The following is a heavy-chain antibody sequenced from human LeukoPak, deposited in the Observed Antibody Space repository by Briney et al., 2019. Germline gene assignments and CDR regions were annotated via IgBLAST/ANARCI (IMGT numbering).Heavy chain of an antibody. CDR2: ISAYNGNI. CDR3: ARGLGYCSSTSCRIDY. CDR1: GYTFTRYG. V-gene: IGHV1-18*01. Sequence: ASVKVSCKASGYTFTRYGISWVRQAPGQGLEWMGWISAYNGNINYAQKLQGRVTMTTDTSTSTAYMELRSLRSDDTAVYYCARGLGYCSSTSCRIDYWGRGTLVTVSS. D-gene: IGHD2-2*01. J-gene: IGHJ4*02.